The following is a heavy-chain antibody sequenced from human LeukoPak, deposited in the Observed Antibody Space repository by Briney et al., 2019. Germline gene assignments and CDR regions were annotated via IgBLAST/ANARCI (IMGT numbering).Heavy chain of an antibody. Sequence: SQTLSLTCIVSGGSISSSSYYWGWIRQPPGKGLEWIGSIYYSGSTYYNPSLKSRVTISVDTSKNQFSLKLSSVTAADTAVYYCARDAGSVDYWGQGTLVTVSS. J-gene: IGHJ4*02. CDR2: IYYSGST. CDR3: ARDAGSVDY. CDR1: GGSISSSSYY. V-gene: IGHV4-39*07.